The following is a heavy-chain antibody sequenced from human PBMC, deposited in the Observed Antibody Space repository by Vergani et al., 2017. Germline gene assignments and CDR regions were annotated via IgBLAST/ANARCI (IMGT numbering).Heavy chain of an antibody. CDR2: IKQDGSEK. V-gene: IGHV3-7*03. D-gene: IGHD3-3*01. J-gene: IGHJ4*02. CDR1: GFTFSSYW. CDR3: ARLLRFLEWSYFDY. Sequence: EVQLVESGGGLVQPGGSLRLSCAASGFTFSSYWMSWVRQAPGKGLEWVANIKQDGSEKYYVDSVKGRFTISRDNAKNSLYLQMNSLRAEDTAVYYCARLLRFLEWSYFDYWGQGTLVTVSS.